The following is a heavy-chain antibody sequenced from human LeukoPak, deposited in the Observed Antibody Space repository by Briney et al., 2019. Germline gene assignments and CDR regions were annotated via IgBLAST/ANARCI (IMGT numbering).Heavy chain of an antibody. D-gene: IGHD3-10*01. Sequence: GGSLRLSCAASGFTFSSYWMHWVRQAPGKGLVWVSRISSDGSSTTYADSVKGRFTISRDNAKNTLYLQMNSLRAEDTAVYYCARDPRLNYGSAWGQGTLVTVSS. CDR2: ISSDGSST. CDR1: GFTFSSYW. V-gene: IGHV3-74*01. CDR3: ARDPRLNYGSA. J-gene: IGHJ4*02.